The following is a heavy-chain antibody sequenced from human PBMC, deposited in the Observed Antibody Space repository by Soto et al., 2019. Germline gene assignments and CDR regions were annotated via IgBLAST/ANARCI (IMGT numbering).Heavy chain of an antibody. Sequence: PSETLSLTCTVSGGSIISSSYYWGWIRQPPGKGLEWIGSIYYSGSTYYNPSLKSRVTISVDTSKNQFSLKLSSVTAADTAVYYCARQVHYYDSSGYYWDYFDYWGQGTLVTVSS. V-gene: IGHV4-39*01. CDR2: IYYSGST. D-gene: IGHD3-22*01. J-gene: IGHJ4*02. CDR1: GGSIISSSYY. CDR3: ARQVHYYDSSGYYWDYFDY.